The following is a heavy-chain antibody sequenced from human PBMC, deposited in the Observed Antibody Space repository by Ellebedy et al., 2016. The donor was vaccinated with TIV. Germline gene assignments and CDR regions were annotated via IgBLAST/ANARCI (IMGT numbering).Heavy chain of an antibody. CDR3: AKDHGSSGWPAFDY. Sequence: PGGSLRLSCAASGFTVGRYAMSRVRQAPGKGLEWVSSINNRGNIYDAGSARGRFTISRDDSTNTLFLEMNSLRVEDTAMYYCAKDHGSSGWPAFDYWGHGVLVTVSS. D-gene: IGHD6-19*01. V-gene: IGHV3-23*01. CDR1: GFTVGRYA. J-gene: IGHJ4*01. CDR2: INNRGNI.